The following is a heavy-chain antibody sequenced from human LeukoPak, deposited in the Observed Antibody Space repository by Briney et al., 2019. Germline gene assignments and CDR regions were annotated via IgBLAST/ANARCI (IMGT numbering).Heavy chain of an antibody. D-gene: IGHD5-12*01. Sequence: SQTLSLTCTVSGHSISSGDYYWSWIRQPAGKGLEWIGRIYTSGSTNYNPSLKSRVTISGDTSKNQFSLRLSSVTAADTAVYYCARISVATMQYYYYYMDVWGKGTTVTVSS. J-gene: IGHJ6*03. CDR3: ARISVATMQYYYYYMDV. CDR2: IYTSGST. CDR1: GHSISSGDYY. V-gene: IGHV4-61*02.